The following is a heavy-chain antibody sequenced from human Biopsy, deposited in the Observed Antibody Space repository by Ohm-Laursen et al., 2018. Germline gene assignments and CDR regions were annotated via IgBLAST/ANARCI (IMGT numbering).Heavy chain of an antibody. J-gene: IGHJ4*02. CDR3: TADLGRGFH. Sequence: GPLRLSCTASGFTFTHAWMSWVRQGPGKGLEWLGRIKSKSDGEATDYAAAVQGRFAISRDDSTNTFYLQMNSLKSEDTGVFYCTADLGRGFHWGQGTLVTVSS. CDR1: GFTFTHAW. CDR2: IKSKSDGEAT. V-gene: IGHV3-15*01. D-gene: IGHD2/OR15-2a*01.